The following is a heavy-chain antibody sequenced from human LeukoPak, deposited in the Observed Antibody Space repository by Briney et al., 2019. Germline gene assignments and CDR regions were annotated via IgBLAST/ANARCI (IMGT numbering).Heavy chain of an antibody. CDR3: VRLYYDFWSGYSPGTDC. Sequence: GGSLRLSCAASGFIFDDYGMSWVRQVPGKGLEWVAGVDRNGKTTDYVDSVKGRFTISRDNAKNSVYLQMNSLRAEDTAVYYCVRLYYDFWSGYSPGTDCWGQGTLVTVSS. V-gene: IGHV3-20*04. D-gene: IGHD3-3*01. CDR1: GFIFDDYG. J-gene: IGHJ4*02. CDR2: VDRNGKTT.